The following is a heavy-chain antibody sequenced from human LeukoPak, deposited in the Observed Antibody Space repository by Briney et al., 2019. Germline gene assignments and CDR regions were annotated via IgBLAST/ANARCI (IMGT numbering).Heavy chain of an antibody. CDR2: IKQDGSEK. V-gene: IGHV3-7*01. J-gene: IGHJ4*02. CDR3: ARDLWYDSSGYQGY. Sequence: PGGSLRLSCAASGFTFSSYWMSWVRQAPGKGLEWVANIKQDGSEKYYADSVKGRFTISRDNAKNSLYLQMNSLRAEDTAVYYCARDLWYDSSGYQGYWGQGTLVTVSS. D-gene: IGHD3-22*01. CDR1: GFTFSSYW.